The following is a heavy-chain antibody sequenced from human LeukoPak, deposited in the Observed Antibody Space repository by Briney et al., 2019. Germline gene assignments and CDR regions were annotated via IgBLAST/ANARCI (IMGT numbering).Heavy chain of an antibody. V-gene: IGHV4-59*08. Sequence: SETLSLTCTVSGGSISSYYWSWIRQPPGKGLEWIGYIYYSGSTNYSPSLKSRITISVDTSKNQFSLKLSSVTAADTAVYYCARHGGTELRFLEWLLPIDYWGQGTLVTVSS. D-gene: IGHD3-3*01. CDR1: GGSISSYY. J-gene: IGHJ4*02. CDR3: ARHGGTELRFLEWLLPIDY. CDR2: IYYSGST.